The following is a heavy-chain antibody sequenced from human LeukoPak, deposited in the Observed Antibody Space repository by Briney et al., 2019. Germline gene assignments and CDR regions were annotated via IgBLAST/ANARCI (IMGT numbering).Heavy chain of an antibody. D-gene: IGHD6-13*01. V-gene: IGHV4-31*03. J-gene: IGHJ6*02. CDR3: ARDDQRIAAAGPLGMDV. Sequence: PSETLSLTCTVSGGSISSGGYYWSWIRQHPGKGLEWIGYIYYSGSTYYNPSLKSRVTISVDTSKNQFSLKLSSVTAADTAVYYCARDDQRIAAAGPLGMDVWGQGTTVTVSS. CDR2: IYYSGST. CDR1: GGSISSGGYY.